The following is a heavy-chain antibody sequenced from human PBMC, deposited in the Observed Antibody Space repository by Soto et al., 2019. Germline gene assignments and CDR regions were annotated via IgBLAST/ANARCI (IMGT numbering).Heavy chain of an antibody. D-gene: IGHD3-22*01. CDR2: IYYSGST. CDR3: ARDYDSSGDY. V-gene: IGHV4-39*01. J-gene: IGHJ4*01. CDR1: GGSISTSSYY. Sequence: SETLSITCTVSGGSISTSSYYWGWIRQPPGKGLEWIGSIYYSGSTYYNPSLKSRVTISVDTSKNQFSLKLSSVTAADTAVYYCARDYDSSGDYWGQGTLVTVS.